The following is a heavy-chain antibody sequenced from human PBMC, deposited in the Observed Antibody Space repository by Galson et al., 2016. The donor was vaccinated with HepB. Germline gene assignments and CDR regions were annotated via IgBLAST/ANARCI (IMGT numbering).Heavy chain of an antibody. CDR2: IYSGGST. D-gene: IGHD6-13*01. CDR3: ARGGGPAAAV. Sequence: SLRLSCAAPGFTVSNNYMRWVRQAPGKGLEWVSLIYSGGSTYYADSVKGRFTISRDNSKNTLYLQMNSLRDEDTAVYYCARGGGPAAAVWGQGTLVTVSS. V-gene: IGHV3-66*01. CDR1: GFTVSNNY. J-gene: IGHJ4*02.